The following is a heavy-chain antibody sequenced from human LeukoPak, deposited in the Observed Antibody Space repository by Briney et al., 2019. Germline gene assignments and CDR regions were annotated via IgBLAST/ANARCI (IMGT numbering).Heavy chain of an antibody. CDR2: ISYDGSNK. CDR1: GFTVSSNY. D-gene: IGHD3-3*01. CDR3: ARGLGGVVINAFDI. Sequence: GGSLRLSCAASGFTVSSNYMSRVRQAPGKGLEWVAVISYDGSNKYYTDSVKGRFTISRDDSKNTLYLQMNSLRPEDTALYYCARGLGGVVINAFDIWGQGTMVTVSS. V-gene: IGHV3-30-3*01. J-gene: IGHJ3*02.